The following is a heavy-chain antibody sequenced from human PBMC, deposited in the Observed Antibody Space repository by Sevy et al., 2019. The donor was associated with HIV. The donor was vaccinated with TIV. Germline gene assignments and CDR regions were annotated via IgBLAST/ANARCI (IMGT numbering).Heavy chain of an antibody. CDR3: AKFETVYYYGLDV. D-gene: IGHD3-16*01. CDR1: GGSISSSYY. Sequence: SETLSLTCNVSGGSISSSYYWGWIRQPPGKGLEWIGSIYYTGSTYYKTSLKSRITVTVDRSKNQLSLRLTTVTAADTAVYYCAKFETVYYYGLDVWGQGIMVTVSS. V-gene: IGHV4-39*01. CDR2: IYYTGST. J-gene: IGHJ6*02.